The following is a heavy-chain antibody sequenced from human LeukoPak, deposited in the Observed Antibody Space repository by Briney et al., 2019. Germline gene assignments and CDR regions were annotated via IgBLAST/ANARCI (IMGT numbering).Heavy chain of an antibody. D-gene: IGHD5-12*01. CDR2: IYTGGTI. CDR1: GFTVSSTY. V-gene: IGHV3-66*01. Sequence: GGSLRLSCAASGFTVSSTYMSWVRQAPGKGLEWVSVIYTGGTIYYADSVKGRFTISGDNSKNTVYLDMNSLRAEDTAVYYCARAVDIVATTPFDIWGQGTMVTVSS. CDR3: ARAVDIVATTPFDI. J-gene: IGHJ3*02.